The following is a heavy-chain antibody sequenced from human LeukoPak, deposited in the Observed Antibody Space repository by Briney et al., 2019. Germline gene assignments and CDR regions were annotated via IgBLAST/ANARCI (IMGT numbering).Heavy chain of an antibody. CDR1: GYTFTSYG. D-gene: IGHD3-3*01. Sequence: ASVKVSCKASGYTFTSYGISWVRQAPGQGLEWMGWISAYNGNTNYAQKLQGRVTMTTDTSTSTAYMELRSLRSDDTDVYYCARLGYDFWSGYSLSRGDTYYFDYWGQGTLVTVSS. CDR3: ARLGYDFWSGYSLSRGDTYYFDY. CDR2: ISAYNGNT. J-gene: IGHJ4*02. V-gene: IGHV1-18*01.